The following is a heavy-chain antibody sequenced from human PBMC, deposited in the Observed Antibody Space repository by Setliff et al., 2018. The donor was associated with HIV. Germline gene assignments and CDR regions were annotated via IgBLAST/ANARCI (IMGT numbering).Heavy chain of an antibody. J-gene: IGHJ5*02. D-gene: IGHD6-6*01. CDR1: GYTFTDYF. CDR2: INPKTGDT. CDR3: ARDWSMTSRESNWFDP. Sequence: ASVKVSCKASGYTFTDYFMHWVRQAPGQGLEWMGRINPKTGDTKYKQKFQGGVTMTRDASINTAYMELSSLTSDDTAVYYCARDWSMTSRESNWFDPWGQGTLVTVSS. V-gene: IGHV1-2*06.